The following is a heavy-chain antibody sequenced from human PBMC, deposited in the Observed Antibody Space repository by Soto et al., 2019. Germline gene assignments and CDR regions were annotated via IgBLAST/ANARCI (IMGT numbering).Heavy chain of an antibody. Sequence: PSETLSLTCTVSGFSISNYYWSWIRQSPGKGLEWIANIYHSGTTNYNLSLKGRVSISIDSSKNQVSLRLKSVTAADTAVYYCARGGYRTLAWFDPWGQGTLVTVSS. J-gene: IGHJ5*02. D-gene: IGHD5-18*01. CDR2: IYHSGTT. CDR1: GFSISNYY. V-gene: IGHV4-59*01. CDR3: ARGGYRTLAWFDP.